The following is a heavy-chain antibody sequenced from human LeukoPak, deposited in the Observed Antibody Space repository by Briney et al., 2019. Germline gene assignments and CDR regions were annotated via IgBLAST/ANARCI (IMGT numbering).Heavy chain of an antibody. V-gene: IGHV3-11*01. CDR1: GFTFSDYY. CDR3: VRSYYYYGMDV. J-gene: IGHJ6*04. D-gene: IGHD6-6*01. Sequence: PGGSLRLSCAASGFTFSDYYMSWIRQAPGKGLEWVSYISSSGSTTYYADSVKGRFTISRDNSKNTLYLQMNSLRAEDTAVYYVVRSYYYYGMDVWGKGTTVTVSS. CDR2: ISSSGSTT.